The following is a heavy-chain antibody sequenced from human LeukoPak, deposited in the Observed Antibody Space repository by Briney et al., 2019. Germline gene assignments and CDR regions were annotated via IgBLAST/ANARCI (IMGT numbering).Heavy chain of an antibody. CDR3: ARYISSGLDY. CDR2: IYHTGST. CDR1: GGSIYSYY. V-gene: IGHV4-59*08. Sequence: SETLSLTYTVSGGSIYSYYWTWIRQPPGKGLEWIGHIYHTGSTSYNPSLKSRVTISVDTSKNQFSLKLSFVNAADTAVYYCARYISSGLDYWGQGTLATVSS. J-gene: IGHJ4*02. D-gene: IGHD6-6*01.